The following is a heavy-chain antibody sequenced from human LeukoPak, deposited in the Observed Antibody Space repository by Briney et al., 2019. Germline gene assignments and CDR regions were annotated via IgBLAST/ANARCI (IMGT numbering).Heavy chain of an antibody. CDR2: IYYSGST. J-gene: IGHJ6*02. V-gene: IGHV4-61*08. CDR3: ARGRSNYYGMDV. CDR1: GGSISSGDYY. Sequence: SETLSLTCTVSGGSISSGDYYWSWIRQPPGKGLEWIGYIYYSGSTSYNPSLKSRVTISVDMSKNQFSLKLSSVTAADTAMYYCARGRSNYYGMDVWGQGTTVTVSS. D-gene: IGHD3-10*01.